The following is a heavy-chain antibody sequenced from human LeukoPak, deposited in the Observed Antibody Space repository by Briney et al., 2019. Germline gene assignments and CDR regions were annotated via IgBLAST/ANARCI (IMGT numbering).Heavy chain of an antibody. CDR1: GYTFTNYW. D-gene: IGHD6-13*01. CDR3: ARARYSSNSGAFDH. J-gene: IGHJ4*02. CDR2: IYPGDSDT. Sequence: GESLKISCKGSGYTFTNYWIAWVRQMPGKGLEWMGIIYPGDSDTTYSPPFQGQVTISADKSINTAYLQWSSLRASDTAMYYCARARYSSNSGAFDHWGQGTLVTVSS. V-gene: IGHV5-51*01.